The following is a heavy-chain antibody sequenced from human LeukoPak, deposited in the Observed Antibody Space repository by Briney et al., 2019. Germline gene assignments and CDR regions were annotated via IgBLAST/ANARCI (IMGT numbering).Heavy chain of an antibody. CDR3: AREGDYGDYNWFDP. J-gene: IGHJ5*02. V-gene: IGHV3-21*01. CDR2: ISSSSSYI. D-gene: IGHD4-17*01. Sequence: GGSLRLSCAASGFTFSSNSMNWVRQAPGKGLEWVSSISSSSSYIYYADSVKGRFTISRDNAKNSLYLQMNSLRAEDTAVYYCAREGDYGDYNWFDPWGQGTLVTVSS. CDR1: GFTFSSNS.